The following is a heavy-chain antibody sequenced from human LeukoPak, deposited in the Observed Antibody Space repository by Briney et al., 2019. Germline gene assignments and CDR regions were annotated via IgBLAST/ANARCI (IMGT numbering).Heavy chain of an antibody. CDR3: ATDLRDYYDSSGHYHYYMDV. V-gene: IGHV3-30-3*01. CDR2: ISYDGSNK. J-gene: IGHJ6*03. CDR1: GFTFSSYA. D-gene: IGHD3-22*01. Sequence: GGSLRLSCAASGFTFSSYAMHWVRQAPGKGLEWVAVISYDGSNKYYADSVKGRFTISRDNSKNTLYLQMNSLRAEDTAVYYCATDLRDYYDSSGHYHYYMDVWGKGTTVTVSS.